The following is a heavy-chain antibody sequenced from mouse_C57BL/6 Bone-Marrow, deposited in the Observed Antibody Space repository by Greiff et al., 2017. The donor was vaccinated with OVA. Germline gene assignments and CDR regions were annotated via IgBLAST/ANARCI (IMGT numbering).Heavy chain of an antibody. CDR2: IDPADGDT. J-gene: IGHJ4*01. Sequence: VQLKESGAELVRPGASVKLSCTASGFNIKDSYMHWVKQRPEQGLEWIGRIDPADGDTGYAPKFQGKATMTADTSPNTAYMQLSRLTSEDTAVYYCTRGSNYAMDYWGQGTTVTVSS. V-gene: IGHV14-1*01. CDR1: GFNIKDSY. CDR3: TRGSNYAMDY.